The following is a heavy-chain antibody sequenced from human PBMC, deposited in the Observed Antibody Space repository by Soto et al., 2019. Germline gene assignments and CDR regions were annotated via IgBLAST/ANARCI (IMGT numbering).Heavy chain of an antibody. CDR3: ARESGSGYCSSTSCYTNFYYYYGMDV. J-gene: IGHJ6*02. CDR1: GYTFTGYY. V-gene: IGHV1-2*02. Sequence: GASVKVSCKASGYTFTGYYMHWVLQAPGQGLEWMGWINPNSGGTNYAQKFQGRVTMTRDTSISTAYMELSRLRSDDTAVYYCARESGSGYCSSTSCYTNFYYYYGMDVWGQGTTVTVSS. CDR2: INPNSGGT. D-gene: IGHD2-2*02.